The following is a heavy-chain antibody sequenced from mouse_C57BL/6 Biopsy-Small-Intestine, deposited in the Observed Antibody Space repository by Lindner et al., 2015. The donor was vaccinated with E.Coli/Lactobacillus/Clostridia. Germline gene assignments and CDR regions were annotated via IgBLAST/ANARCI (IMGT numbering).Heavy chain of an antibody. CDR2: IDPENGDT. V-gene: IGHV14-4*01. D-gene: IGHD3-2*02. J-gene: IGHJ3*01. CDR1: GFNIKDDY. CDR3: TTPGQLRQSWFAY. Sequence: VQLQESGAELVRPGASVKLSCTASGFNIKDDYMHWVKQRPEQGLEWIGWIDPENGDTEYASKFQGKATITADTSSNTAYLQLSSLTSEDTAVYYCTTPGQLRQSWFAYWGQGTLVTVSA.